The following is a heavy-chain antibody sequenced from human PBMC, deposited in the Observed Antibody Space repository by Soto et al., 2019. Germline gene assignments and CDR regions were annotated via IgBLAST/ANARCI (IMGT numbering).Heavy chain of an antibody. CDR3: ARSPFGELPLHYYYYGMDV. CDR2: IIPIFGTA. Sequence: QVQLVQSGAEVKKPGSSVKVSCKASGGTFSSYAISWVRQAPGQGLEWMGGIIPIFGTANYAQKFQGRVTITADESTSTAYMELSSLRSEDTAVYYCARSPFGELPLHYYYYGMDVWGQGTTVTVSS. CDR1: GGTFSSYA. V-gene: IGHV1-69*01. D-gene: IGHD3-10*01. J-gene: IGHJ6*02.